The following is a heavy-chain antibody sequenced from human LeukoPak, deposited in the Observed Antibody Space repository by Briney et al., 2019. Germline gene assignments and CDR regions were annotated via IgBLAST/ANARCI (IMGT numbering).Heavy chain of an antibody. Sequence: PGGSLRLSCAASGFTFSTYEMHWVRQAPGKGLEWVAVISHDENDQYYGDSVKGRFTISRDNSKNALYLQMNSLRLEDTAVYYCARDRDCCRTSCFNAFDVWGQGTMAIVSS. V-gene: IGHV3-30*04. CDR2: ISHDENDQ. CDR1: GFTFSTYE. CDR3: ARDRDCCRTSCFNAFDV. J-gene: IGHJ3*01. D-gene: IGHD2-2*01.